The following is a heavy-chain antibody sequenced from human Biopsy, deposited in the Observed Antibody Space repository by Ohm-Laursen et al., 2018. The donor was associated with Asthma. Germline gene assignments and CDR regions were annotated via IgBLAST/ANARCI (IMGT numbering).Heavy chain of an antibody. CDR3: ARTFHFWSPYHAEHYQL. J-gene: IGHJ1*01. CDR1: GFTFGDYW. Sequence: SLRLSCTASGFTFGDYWMSWVRQVPGKGLEWVANGKHDGTEKNHVDSLNGRFTISRDNAKNSLYLQMNSLRAEDTAVYYCARTFHFWSPYHAEHYQLWGQGTLVTVSS. CDR2: GKHDGTEK. V-gene: IGHV3-7*01. D-gene: IGHD3-3*02.